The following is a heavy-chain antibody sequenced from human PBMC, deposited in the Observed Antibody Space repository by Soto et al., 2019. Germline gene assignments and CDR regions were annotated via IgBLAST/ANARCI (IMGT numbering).Heavy chain of an antibody. CDR1: GFTFSSYS. J-gene: IGHJ6*02. Sequence: GGSLRLSCAASGFTFSSYSMNWFRQAPGKGLEWVSYISSSSSTIYYADSVKGRFTISRDNAKNSLYLQMNSLRDEDTAVYYCARDAYDILTGYYSYYYYGMDVWGQGTTVTVSS. CDR2: ISSSSSTI. V-gene: IGHV3-48*02. CDR3: ARDAYDILTGYYSYYYYGMDV. D-gene: IGHD3-9*01.